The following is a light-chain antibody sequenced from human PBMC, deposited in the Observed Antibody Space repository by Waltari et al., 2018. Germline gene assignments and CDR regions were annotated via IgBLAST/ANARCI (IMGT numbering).Light chain of an antibody. J-gene: IGKJ4*02. CDR2: AAS. Sequence: IQLTQSPSSLSASVGDRVTITCRASQGISSYLAWYQQKPGKAPKLLIYAASTLQSGVPSRLSGSGSGTDFTLTISSLQPEDFVTYYCQQLNSYPLTFGGGTKVEIK. CDR1: QGISSY. CDR3: QQLNSYPLT. V-gene: IGKV1-9*01.